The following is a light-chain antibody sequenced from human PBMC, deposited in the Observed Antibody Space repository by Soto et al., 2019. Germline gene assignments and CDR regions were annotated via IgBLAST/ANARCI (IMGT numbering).Light chain of an antibody. CDR1: QSVSSY. CDR3: QQRSNWPIT. J-gene: IGKJ5*01. V-gene: IGKV3-11*01. CDR2: DAS. Sequence: EIVLTQSPATLSLYPGSGATLSCRASQSVSSYLAWYQQKPGQAPRLLIYDASNRATGIPARFSGSGSGTDFTLTISSLEPEDFAVYYCQQRSNWPITFGQGTRLEIK.